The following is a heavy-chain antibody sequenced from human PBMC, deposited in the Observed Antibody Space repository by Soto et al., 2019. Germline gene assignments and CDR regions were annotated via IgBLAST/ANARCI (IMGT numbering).Heavy chain of an antibody. V-gene: IGHV4-59*01. CDR2: IYYSGST. CDR3: ARSPGYSSGWYLDY. Sequence: SETLSLTCTVSGGSISSYYWSWIRQPPGKGLEWIAYIYYSGSTNYNPSLKSRVTISVDTSKNQFSLKLSSVTAADTAVHYCARSPGYSSGWYLDYWGQGTLVTVSS. D-gene: IGHD6-19*01. J-gene: IGHJ4*02. CDR1: GGSISSYY.